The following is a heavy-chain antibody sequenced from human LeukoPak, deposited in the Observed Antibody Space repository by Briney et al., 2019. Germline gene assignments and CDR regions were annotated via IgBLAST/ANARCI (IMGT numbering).Heavy chain of an antibody. V-gene: IGHV4-4*07. CDR3: ARGRYCSSTSCYLGVAPHLDI. J-gene: IGHJ3*02. Sequence: PSETLSLTCTVSGGSISSYYWSWIRQPAGKGLEWIGRIYTSGSTNYNPSLKSRVTMSVDTSKNQFSLKLSSVTAADTAVYYCARGRYCSSTSCYLGVAPHLDIWGRGTMVTVSS. CDR2: IYTSGST. CDR1: GGSISSYY. D-gene: IGHD2-2*01.